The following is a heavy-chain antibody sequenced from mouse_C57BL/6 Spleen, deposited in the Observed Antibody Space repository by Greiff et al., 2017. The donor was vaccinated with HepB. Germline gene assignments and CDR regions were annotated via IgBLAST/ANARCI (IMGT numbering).Heavy chain of an antibody. CDR3: ARLSRGYFDY. Sequence: EVMLVESGGGLVKPGGSLELSCAASGFTFSSYTMSWVRQTPEKRLEWVATISGGGGNTYYPDSVKGRFTISRDNAKNTLYLQMSSLRSEDTALYYCARLSRGYFDYWGQGTTLTVSS. CDR2: ISGGGGNT. V-gene: IGHV5-9*01. CDR1: GFTFSSYT. J-gene: IGHJ2*01.